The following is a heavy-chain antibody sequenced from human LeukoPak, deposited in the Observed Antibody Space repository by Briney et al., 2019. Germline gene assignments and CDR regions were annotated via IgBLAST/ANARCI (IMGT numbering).Heavy chain of an antibody. D-gene: IGHD2-2*01. CDR1: GVSISSGGYY. J-gene: IGHJ4*02. Sequence: PSETLSLTCTVSGVSISSGGYYWSWIRPHPGKGLEWIGYIYYSGSTYYNPSLKSRVTISVDTSKNQSSLKLSSVTAADTAVYYCARGVVVPAALDYWGQGTLVTVSS. CDR3: ARGVVVPAALDY. CDR2: IYYSGST. V-gene: IGHV4-31*03.